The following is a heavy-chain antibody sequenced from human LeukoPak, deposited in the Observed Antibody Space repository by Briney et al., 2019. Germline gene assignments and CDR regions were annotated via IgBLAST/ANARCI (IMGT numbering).Heavy chain of an antibody. J-gene: IGHJ4*02. V-gene: IGHV3-23*01. CDR3: AQQVGAMANLNY. Sequence: GGSLRLSSAASGFTFSSYAMTWVRQAPGKGLEWVSTISESYGTTYYADSVKGRFTISRDNSKNTLYLQMNSLRGDDTAVYYCAQQVGAMANLNYWGQGTLVTVSS. D-gene: IGHD1-26*01. CDR2: ISESYGTT. CDR1: GFTFSSYA.